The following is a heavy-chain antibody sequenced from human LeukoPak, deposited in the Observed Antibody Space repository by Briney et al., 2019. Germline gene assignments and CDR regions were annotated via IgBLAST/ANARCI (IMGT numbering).Heavy chain of an antibody. V-gene: IGHV1-69*05. Sequence: SVKVSCKASGGTFSSYAISWVRQAPGQGLEWMGGTIPIFGTANYAQKFQGRVTITTDESTSTAYMELSSLRSEDTAVYYCARDVSGYCSSTSCLLGGWFDPWGQGTLVTVSS. J-gene: IGHJ5*02. CDR1: GGTFSSYA. CDR3: ARDVSGYCSSTSCLLGGWFDP. CDR2: TIPIFGTA. D-gene: IGHD2-2*03.